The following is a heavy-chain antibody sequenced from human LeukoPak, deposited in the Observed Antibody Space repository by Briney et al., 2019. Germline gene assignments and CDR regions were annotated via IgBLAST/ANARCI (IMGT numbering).Heavy chain of an antibody. Sequence: PRGSLRLSCAASGFTFSSYAMHWVRQAPGKGLEWVAVIWCDGSNKYYADSVKGRFTISRDNSKNTLYLQVSSLRAEDTAVYYCARDRISITGTTGGFDYWGQGTLVTVSS. J-gene: IGHJ4*02. CDR2: IWCDGSNK. D-gene: IGHD1-7*01. V-gene: IGHV3-33*08. CDR1: GFTFSSYA. CDR3: ARDRISITGTTGGFDY.